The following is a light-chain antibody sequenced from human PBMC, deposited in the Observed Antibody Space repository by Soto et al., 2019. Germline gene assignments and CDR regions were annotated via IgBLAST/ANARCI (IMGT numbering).Light chain of an antibody. CDR2: RDN. J-gene: IGLJ2*01. Sequence: QSVLTQPPSASGTPGQRVAISCSGGSSDIGSNPVNWYLHLPGAAPKLLIYRDNQRPSGVPDRFSGSKSGTSASLTISGLQSEDEADYFCSAWDDNIYGPVFGGGTQLPVL. CDR1: SSDIGSNP. V-gene: IGLV1-44*01. CDR3: SAWDDNIYGPV.